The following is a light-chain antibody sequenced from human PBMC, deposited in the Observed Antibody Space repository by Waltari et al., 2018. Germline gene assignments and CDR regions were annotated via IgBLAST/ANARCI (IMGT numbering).Light chain of an antibody. J-gene: IGLJ2*01. CDR1: SSDVGGYNY. V-gene: IGLV2-14*01. CDR3: SSFTDTSTWV. CDR2: EVS. Sequence: QSALTQPASVSGSPGQSITISCTGTSSDVGGYNYVSWYQLHPGKVSKLIIYEVSNPPPWVPKRLSGSKSGNTASLTISGRQAEDEADYYCSSFTDTSTWVFGGGTKVTVL.